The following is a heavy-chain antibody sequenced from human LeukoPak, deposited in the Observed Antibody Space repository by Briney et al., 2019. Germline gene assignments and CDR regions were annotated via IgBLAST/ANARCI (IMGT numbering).Heavy chain of an antibody. D-gene: IGHD3-9*01. J-gene: IGHJ4*02. CDR2: IIPILGIA. V-gene: IGHV1-69*04. Sequence: ASVKVSCKASGGTFSSYAISWVRQAPGQGLEWMGRIIPILGIANYAQKFQGRVTITADKSTSTAYMELSSLRSEDTAVYYCARGVDILTGYYRFWGQGTLVTVSS. CDR1: GGTFSSYA. CDR3: ARGVDILTGYYRF.